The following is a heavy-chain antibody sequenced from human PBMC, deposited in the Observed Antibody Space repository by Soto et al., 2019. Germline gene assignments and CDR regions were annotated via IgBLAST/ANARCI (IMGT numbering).Heavy chain of an antibody. Sequence: EVHLVQSGAEVKKPGESLRISCKGSGHALTSYWISWVRQMPGKGLEWMGRIDLSDSYTDYSQSFQGHVTISGDRATSTAYLQWDSLTASDTAMSFCARLIGSSWYYFDYWGQGTQLTVSS. V-gene: IGHV5-10-1*03. D-gene: IGHD6-13*01. J-gene: IGHJ4*02. CDR1: GHALTSYW. CDR3: ARLIGSSWYYFDY. CDR2: IDLSDSYT.